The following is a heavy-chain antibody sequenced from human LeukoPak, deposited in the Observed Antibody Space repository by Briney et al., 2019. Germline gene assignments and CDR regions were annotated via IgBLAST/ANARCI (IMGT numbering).Heavy chain of an antibody. J-gene: IGHJ3*02. CDR2: IIPIFGTA. Sequence: SVKVSCKASGGTFSSYAISWVRQAPGQGLEWMGRIIPIFGTANHAQKFQGRVTVTADKSTSTAYMELSSLTSEDTAVYYCARRMNSSGCCRDAFDIWGQGTMVTVSS. CDR3: ARRMNSSGCCRDAFDI. D-gene: IGHD6-19*01. V-gene: IGHV1-69*06. CDR1: GGTFSSYA.